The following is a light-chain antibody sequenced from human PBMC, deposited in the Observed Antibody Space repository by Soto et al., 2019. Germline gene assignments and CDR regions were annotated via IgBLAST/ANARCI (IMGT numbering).Light chain of an antibody. J-gene: IGKJ1*01. CDR3: QQYGNSRWT. CDR1: QSVSSSY. V-gene: IGKV3-20*01. Sequence: EIVLTQSPDTLSLSPGERATLSCRASQSVSSSYLAWYQQTPGQAPRLLIYGTSNRATGIPDRFSGSGSGTGFTLTISRLEPEDFAVYYCQQYGNSRWTFGQGTKVEIK. CDR2: GTS.